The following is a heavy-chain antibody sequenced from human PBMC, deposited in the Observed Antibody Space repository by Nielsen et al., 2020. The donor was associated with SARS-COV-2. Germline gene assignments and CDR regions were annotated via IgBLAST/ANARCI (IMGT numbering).Heavy chain of an antibody. V-gene: IGHV3-30*03. J-gene: IGHJ4*02. D-gene: IGHD3-22*01. Sequence: GESLKISCAASGFIFRSYGMHWVRQAPGKGLEWVAVISYDGSNKYYADSVKGRFTISRDSAENTLYLQMNSLRADDTAVYYCVRIRDDGYYYDTGPFDYWGQGTLVTVSS. CDR3: VRIRDDGYYYDTGPFDY. CDR1: GFIFRSYG. CDR2: ISYDGSNK.